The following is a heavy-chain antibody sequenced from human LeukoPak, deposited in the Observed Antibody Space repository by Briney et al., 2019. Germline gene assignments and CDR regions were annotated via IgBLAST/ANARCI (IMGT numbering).Heavy chain of an antibody. CDR1: GYSFTSYG. Sequence: ASVKVSCKSSGYSFTSYGINWVRQAPGQGLEWMGIIKSSDYSTTYAQKFQGRVTMTRDTSTSTVYMELSSLRSEDTAVYYCARDSSRWSFDYWGQGTLVTVSS. CDR2: IKSSDYST. D-gene: IGHD6-13*01. V-gene: IGHV1-46*01. CDR3: ARDSSRWSFDY. J-gene: IGHJ4*02.